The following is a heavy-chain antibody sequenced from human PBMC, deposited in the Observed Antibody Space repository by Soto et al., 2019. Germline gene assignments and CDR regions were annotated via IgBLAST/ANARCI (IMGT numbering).Heavy chain of an antibody. CDR1: GFTFSNYA. V-gene: IGHV3-23*01. CDR2: ISGSGGST. D-gene: IGHD6-13*01. Sequence: EVQLLESGGDLVQPGGSLRLSCAASGFTFSNYAMTWVRQTPGKGLEWVSIISGSGGSTYYADSVKGRFTISRDSSKNSLHLQTSSVSAEDPPVYYCAKAPVTHAATGRGGGGYFDYWGQGTLVTVSS. J-gene: IGHJ4*02. CDR3: AKAPVTHAATGRGGGGYFDY.